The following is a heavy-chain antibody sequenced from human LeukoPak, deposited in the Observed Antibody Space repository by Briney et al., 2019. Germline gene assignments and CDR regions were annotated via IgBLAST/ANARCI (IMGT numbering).Heavy chain of an antibody. CDR3: ARERTSLLWFGELFLLDP. CDR2: INWNGGST. V-gene: IGHV3-20*04. Sequence: GGSLRPSCAASGFTFDDYGMSWVRQAPGKGLEWVSGINWNGGSTGYADSVKGRFTISRDNAKNSLYLQMNSLRAEDTALYYCARERTSLLWFGELFLLDPWGQGTLVTVSS. D-gene: IGHD3-10*01. J-gene: IGHJ5*02. CDR1: GFTFDDYG.